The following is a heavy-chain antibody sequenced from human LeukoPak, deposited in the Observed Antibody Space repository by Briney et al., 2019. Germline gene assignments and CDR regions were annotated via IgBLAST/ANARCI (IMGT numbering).Heavy chain of an antibody. CDR1: GASVSSASY. D-gene: IGHD1-26*01. CDR2: IYNGVNT. J-gene: IGHJ5*02. V-gene: IGHV4-61*01. CDR3: ARSRAFNSGAFDP. Sequence: SETLSLSCTVSGASVSSASYWTWIRQPPGKGVEWIAHIYNGVNTNYNPSLKSRVTISVDTSKNQFSLRLNSVTAADTAVYYCARSRAFNSGAFDPWGQGSLVTVSS.